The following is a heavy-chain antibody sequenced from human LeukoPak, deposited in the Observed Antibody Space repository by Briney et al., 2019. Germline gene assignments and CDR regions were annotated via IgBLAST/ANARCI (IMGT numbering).Heavy chain of an antibody. V-gene: IGHV3-21*01. CDR1: GFTFSTYA. Sequence: GRSLRLSCAASGFTFSTYAMHWVRQAPGKGLEWVSSISSSSSYIYYADSVKGRFTISRDNAKKSVYLQMNSLRVEDTAVYYCAASSGSPLYYYYMDVWGKGTTVTISS. J-gene: IGHJ6*03. CDR3: AASSGSPLYYYYMDV. D-gene: IGHD3-10*01. CDR2: ISSSSSYI.